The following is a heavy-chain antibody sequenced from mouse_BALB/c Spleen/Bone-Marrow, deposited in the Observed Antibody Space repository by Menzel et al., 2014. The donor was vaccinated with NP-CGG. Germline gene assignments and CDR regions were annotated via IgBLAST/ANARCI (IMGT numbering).Heavy chain of an antibody. V-gene: IGHV14-3*02. CDR2: IDPANGNT. Sequence: VHVKQSGAELVKPGASVKLSCTASGFNIKDTYMHWVKQRPEQGLERIGRIDPANGNTKYDPKFQGKATITADTSSNTAYLQLSSLTSEDTAVYYCARSRDYGSSYYAMDYWGQGTSVTVSS. CDR1: GFNIKDTY. D-gene: IGHD1-1*01. J-gene: IGHJ4*01. CDR3: ARSRDYGSSYYAMDY.